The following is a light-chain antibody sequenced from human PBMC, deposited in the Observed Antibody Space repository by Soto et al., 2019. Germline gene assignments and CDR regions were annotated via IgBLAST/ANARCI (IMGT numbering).Light chain of an antibody. CDR3: LKYNSAPLT. CDR2: TTS. Sequence: DIQMTQSPSSLSASVGDRVTITCRASQGISNFLAWYQQRPGKVPKLLIYTTSTLQSGVPSRFSGSGSGTDFTLTISSLQPEDVATYYCLKYNSAPLTFGGGTKVEIK. J-gene: IGKJ4*01. V-gene: IGKV1-27*01. CDR1: QGISNF.